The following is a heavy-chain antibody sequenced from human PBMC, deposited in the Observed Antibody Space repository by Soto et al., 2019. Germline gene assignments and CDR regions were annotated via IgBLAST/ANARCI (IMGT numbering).Heavy chain of an antibody. V-gene: IGHV4-38-2*01. CDR1: GYSISSGYY. D-gene: IGHD3-3*01. J-gene: IGHJ4*02. CDR3: ARAGPDYDFWSGYLGGEENHYYFDY. Sequence: PSETLSLTCAVSGYSISSGYYWGWIRQPPGKGLEWIGSIYHSGSTYYNPSLKSRVTMSVDTSKNQFSLKLSSVTAADTAVYYCARAGPDYDFWSGYLGGEENHYYFDYWGQGTLVTVSS. CDR2: IYHSGST.